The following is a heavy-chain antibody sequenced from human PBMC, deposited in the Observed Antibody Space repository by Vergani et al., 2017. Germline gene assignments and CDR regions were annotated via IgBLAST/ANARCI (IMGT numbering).Heavy chain of an antibody. CDR2: INPSGGST. CDR3: AREKMATIRENYYYYYGMDV. J-gene: IGHJ6*02. D-gene: IGHD5-24*01. V-gene: IGHV1-46*01. CDR1: GYTFTSYY. Sequence: QVQLVQSGAEVKKPGASVKVSCKASGYTFTSYYMHWVRQAPGQGLEWMGIINPSGGSTSYAQKFQGRVTMTRDTSTSTVYMELSSLRSEDTAVYYCAREKMATIRENYYYYYGMDVWGQGTTVTVSS.